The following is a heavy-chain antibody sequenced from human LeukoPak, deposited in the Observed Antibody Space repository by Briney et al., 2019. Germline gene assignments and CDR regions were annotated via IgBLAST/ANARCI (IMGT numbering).Heavy chain of an antibody. CDR3: ARDYLEYGDYGHGT. CDR2: SIPIIGTA. V-gene: IGHV1-69*06. J-gene: IGHJ5*02. CDR1: GGTFSSYA. Sequence: SVKVSCKASGGTFSSYAISWVRQAPGQGLEWMGGSIPIIGTANNAQKFQGRVTITADKSTSTAYMKLSSLRSEDTAVYYCARDYLEYGDYGHGTWGQGTLVTVSS. D-gene: IGHD4-17*01.